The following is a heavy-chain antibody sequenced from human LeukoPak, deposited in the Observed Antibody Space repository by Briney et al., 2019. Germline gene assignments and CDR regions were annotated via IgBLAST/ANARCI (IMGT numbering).Heavy chain of an antibody. CDR3: AISQPAGYSSSWSPHDY. CDR2: INTNTGNP. V-gene: IGHV7-4-1*02. CDR1: GYTFTSYA. Sequence: ASVKVSCKAFGYTFTSYAMNWVRQAPGQGLEWMGWINTNTGNPTYAQGFTGRFVFSLDTSVSTAYLQISSLKAEDTAVYYCAISQPAGYSSSWSPHDYWGQGTLVTVSS. D-gene: IGHD6-13*01. J-gene: IGHJ4*02.